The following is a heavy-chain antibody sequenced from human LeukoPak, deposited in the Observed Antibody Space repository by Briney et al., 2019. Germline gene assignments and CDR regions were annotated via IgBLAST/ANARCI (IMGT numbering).Heavy chain of an antibody. CDR1: GGSISSSSYY. V-gene: IGHV4-39*07. D-gene: IGHD4-17*01. CDR2: IYYSGST. CDR3: ARGLRSNSDY. Sequence: SETLSLTCTVSGGSISSSSYYWGWIRQPPGKGLEWIGSIYYSGSTYYNPSLKSRVTISVDTSKNQFSLKLSSVTAADTAVYYCARGLRSNSDYWGQGTLVTVSS. J-gene: IGHJ4*02.